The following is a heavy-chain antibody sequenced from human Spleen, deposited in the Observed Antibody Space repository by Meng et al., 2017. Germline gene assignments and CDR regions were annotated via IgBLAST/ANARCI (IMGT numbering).Heavy chain of an antibody. CDR2: ISAYNGNT. Sequence: ASVKVSCKASGYTFTSYGISWVRQAPGQGLEWMGWISAYNGNTNYAQMLQGRVTMTADTSTSTVYMELRSLRSDETAVYYCARDLGYSSLHPCYWGQGTLVTVSS. D-gene: IGHD6-13*01. J-gene: IGHJ4*02. CDR1: GYTFTSYG. V-gene: IGHV1-18*01. CDR3: ARDLGYSSLHPCY.